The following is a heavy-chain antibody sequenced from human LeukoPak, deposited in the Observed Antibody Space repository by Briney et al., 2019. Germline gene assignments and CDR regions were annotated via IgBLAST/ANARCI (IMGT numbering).Heavy chain of an antibody. D-gene: IGHD2-15*01. J-gene: IGHJ5*02. CDR3: VVVVVAAINWFDP. CDR2: ISSSSSNI. CDR1: GFTFSSYS. V-gene: IGHV3-21*01. Sequence: PGGSLRLSCAASGFTFSSYSMNWVRQAPGKGLEWVSSISSSSSNIYCADSVKGRFTISRDNAKNSLYLQMNSLRAEDTAVYYCVVVVVAAINWFDPWGQGTLVTVS.